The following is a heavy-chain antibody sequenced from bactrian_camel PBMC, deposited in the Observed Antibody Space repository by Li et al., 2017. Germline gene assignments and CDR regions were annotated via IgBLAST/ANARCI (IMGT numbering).Heavy chain of an antibody. Sequence: DVQLVESGGDSVQPGGSLRLSCVASGFPFSANHMSRVRQPPGKKLEWVSSITASGTTSYSNSVRGRFTISRDNAKNTLYLQLDSLRTEDTATYYCAKGRPRLGLVAADLDRGQGTQVTVS. D-gene: IGHD7*01. CDR3: AKGRPRLGLVAADLD. J-gene: IGHJ4*01. CDR2: ITASGTT. V-gene: IGHV3S40*01. CDR1: GFPFSANH.